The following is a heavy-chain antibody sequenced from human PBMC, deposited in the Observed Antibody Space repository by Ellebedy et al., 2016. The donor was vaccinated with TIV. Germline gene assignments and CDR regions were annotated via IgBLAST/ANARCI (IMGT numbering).Heavy chain of an antibody. CDR2: ISDSGGST. J-gene: IGHJ4*02. CDR3: ANDDFSYFDC. D-gene: IGHD4-11*01. CDR1: GFTFSSYA. V-gene: IGHV3-23*01. Sequence: GESLKISXAASGFTFSSYAMSWVRQAPGKGLEWVSTISDSGGSTYYADSVKGRFTISRDNSKNTLYLQMNSLRAEDTAVYYCANDDFSYFDCWGQGTLVTVSS.